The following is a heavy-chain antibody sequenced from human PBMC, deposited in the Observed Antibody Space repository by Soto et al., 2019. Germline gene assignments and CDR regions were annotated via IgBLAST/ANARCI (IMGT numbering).Heavy chain of an antibody. V-gene: IGHV3-66*01. J-gene: IGHJ6*02. D-gene: IGHD3-16*01. CDR3: ARDSLAVHYHHCSMVV. Sequence: GGSLRLSCAASGFTVSSNYMSWVRQAPGKGLEWVSVIYSGGSTYYADSVKGRFTISRDNSKNTLYLQMNSLRAEDTAVYYCARDSLAVHYHHCSMVVPGPAPTVTGS. CDR2: IYSGGST. CDR1: GFTVSSNY.